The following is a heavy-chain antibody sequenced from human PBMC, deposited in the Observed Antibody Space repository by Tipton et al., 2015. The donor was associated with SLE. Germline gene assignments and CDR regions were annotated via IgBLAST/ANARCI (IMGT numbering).Heavy chain of an antibody. CDR1: GGSISSFH. CDR2: IYYSGST. J-gene: IGHJ4*02. Sequence: TLSLTCTVSGGSISSFHWTWIRQPPGKGLEWIGSIYYSGSTYYNPSLKSRVAISVDTSKNQFSLKLSSVTAADTALYYCARLPEYYFDFWGQGILVTVSS. V-gene: IGHV4-59*12. CDR3: ARLPEYYFDF.